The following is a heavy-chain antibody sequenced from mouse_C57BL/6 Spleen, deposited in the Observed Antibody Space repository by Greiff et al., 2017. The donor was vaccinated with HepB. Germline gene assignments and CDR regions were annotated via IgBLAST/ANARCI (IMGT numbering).Heavy chain of an antibody. CDR2: IYPGDGDT. D-gene: IGHD1-1*01. V-gene: IGHV1-82*01. Sequence: VQLQQSGPELVKPGASVKISCKASGYAFSSSWMNWVKQRPGKGLEWIGRIYPGDGDTNYNGKFKGKATLTADKSSSTAYMQLSSLTSEDSAVYFCARQAVVATNGYFDVWGTGTTVTVSS. CDR3: ARQAVVATNGYFDV. CDR1: GYAFSSSW. J-gene: IGHJ1*03.